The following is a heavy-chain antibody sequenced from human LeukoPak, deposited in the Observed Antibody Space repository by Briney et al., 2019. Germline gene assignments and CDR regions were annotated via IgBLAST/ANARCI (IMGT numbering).Heavy chain of an antibody. CDR3: ARDPSGDCSGGSCYDPYFDY. D-gene: IGHD2-15*01. J-gene: IGHJ4*02. CDR2: ISSNGGST. Sequence: PGGSLRLSCVASGFTFSSYAMHWVRQAPGKGLEYVSAISSNGGSTYYANSVKGRFTISRDNSKNTLYLQMGSLRAEDMAVYYCARDPSGDCSGGSCYDPYFDYWGQGTLVTVSS. V-gene: IGHV3-64*01. CDR1: GFTFSSYA.